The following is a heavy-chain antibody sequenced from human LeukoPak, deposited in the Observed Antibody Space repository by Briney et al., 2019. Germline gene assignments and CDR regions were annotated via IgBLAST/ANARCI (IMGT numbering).Heavy chain of an antibody. Sequence: GESLKISCKGSGYSFTSYWIGWVRPMPGKGLEWMGIIYPGDSDTRYSPSFQGQVTISADKSISTAYLQWSSLKASDTAMYYCARRARITIFGVSNDAFDIWGQGTMVTVSS. CDR3: ARRARITIFGVSNDAFDI. CDR1: GYSFTSYW. J-gene: IGHJ3*02. D-gene: IGHD3-3*01. V-gene: IGHV5-51*01. CDR2: IYPGDSDT.